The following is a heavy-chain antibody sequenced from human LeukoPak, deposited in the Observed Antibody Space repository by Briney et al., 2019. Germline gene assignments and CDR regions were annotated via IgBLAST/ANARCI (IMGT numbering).Heavy chain of an antibody. CDR3: ATSGPAYSSSWYSDY. J-gene: IGHJ4*02. D-gene: IGHD6-13*01. V-gene: IGHV3-30*03. CDR1: GFTFSSYG. CDR2: ISYEGSNK. Sequence: GGSLGLSCAASGFTFSSYGRHWVRQAPGKGREGVAVISYEGSNKYYADSVKGRFTISRDNSKNTLYLQMNSLRAEDTAVYYCATSGPAYSSSWYSDYWGQGTLVTVSS.